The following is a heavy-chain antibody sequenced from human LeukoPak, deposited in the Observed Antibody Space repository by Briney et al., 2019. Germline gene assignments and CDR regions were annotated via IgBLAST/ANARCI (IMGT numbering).Heavy chain of an antibody. CDR1: GGSISSYY. D-gene: IGHD6-6*01. V-gene: IGHV4-59*08. Sequence: SETLSLTCTVSGGSISSYYWSWIRQPPGKGLEWIGEINHSGSTNYNPSLKSRVTISVDTSKNRFSLKLSSVTAADTAVYYCARMIIAARQFDYWGQGTLVTVSS. CDR3: ARMIIAARQFDY. CDR2: INHSGST. J-gene: IGHJ4*02.